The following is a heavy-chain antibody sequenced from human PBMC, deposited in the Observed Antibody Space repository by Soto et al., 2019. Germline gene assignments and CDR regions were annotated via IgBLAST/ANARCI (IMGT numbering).Heavy chain of an antibody. CDR1: GGSISSYY. J-gene: IGHJ6*02. Sequence: SETLSLTCTVSGGSISSYYWGWIRQPPGKGLEWIGSIYYSGSTYYNPSLKSRVTISVDTSKNQFSLKLSSVTAADTAVYYCLWFGELLYYGMDVWGQGTTVTVSS. V-gene: IGHV4-39*01. CDR3: LWFGELLYYGMDV. D-gene: IGHD3-10*01. CDR2: IYYSGST.